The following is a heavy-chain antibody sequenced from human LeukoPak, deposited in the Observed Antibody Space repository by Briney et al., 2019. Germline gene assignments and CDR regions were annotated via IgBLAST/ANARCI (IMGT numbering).Heavy chain of an antibody. V-gene: IGHV3-21*01. CDR2: ISSSSSYI. J-gene: IGHJ5*02. Sequence: GSLRLSCAASGFTFSSYSMNWVRQAPGKGLEWVSSISSSSSYIYYADSVKGRFTISRDNAKNSLYLQMNSLRAEGTAVYYCARGRGVVTYNWFDPWGLGTLVTVSS. CDR1: GFTFSSYS. CDR3: ARGRGVVTYNWFDP. D-gene: IGHD3-3*01.